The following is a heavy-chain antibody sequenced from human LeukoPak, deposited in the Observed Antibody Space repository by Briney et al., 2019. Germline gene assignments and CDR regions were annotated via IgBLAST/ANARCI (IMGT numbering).Heavy chain of an antibody. CDR1: GGSISSYY. CDR2: IYYSGST. D-gene: IGHD3-22*01. J-gene: IGHJ4*02. V-gene: IGHV4-59*01. Sequence: SETLSLTCTVSGGSISSYYWSWIRQPPGKGLEWIGYIYYSGSTNYNPSLKSRVTMSVDTSKNQFSLKLSSVTAADTAVYYCARSKDKYYDSSVGYWGQGTLVTVSS. CDR3: ARSKDKYYDSSVGY.